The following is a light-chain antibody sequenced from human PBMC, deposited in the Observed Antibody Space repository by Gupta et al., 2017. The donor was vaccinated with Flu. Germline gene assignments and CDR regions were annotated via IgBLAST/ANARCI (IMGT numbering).Light chain of an antibody. CDR3: QQDNNWPPWT. CDR1: QSVSSN. J-gene: IGKJ1*01. CDR2: GAS. Sequence: IVMTQSPASLSVSTGERPTLSCRARQSVSSNLGWYQQKPGQAPSLLIYGASTRSTGIPARFSGSGSGREFTLTISSLQSEDFAVYYGQQDNNWPPWTCGQGTKVEIK. V-gene: IGKV3-15*01.